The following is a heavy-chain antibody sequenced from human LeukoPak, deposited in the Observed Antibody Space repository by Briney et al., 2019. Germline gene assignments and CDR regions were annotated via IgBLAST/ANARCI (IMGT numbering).Heavy chain of an antibody. V-gene: IGHV1-18*01. CDR2: ISAYNGKR. CDR1: GYTFTSYG. CDR3: AREGGATSGSYYYYYYMDV. D-gene: IGHD6-19*01. J-gene: IGHJ6*03. Sequence: ASVKVSCKASGYTFTSYGISWVRQAPGQGHEWMGWISAYNGKRNYVQKLQGRGTMTTDESTSKAYMEMRRLVSADAAVYYCAREGGATSGSYYYYYYMDVWGKGTTVTVSS.